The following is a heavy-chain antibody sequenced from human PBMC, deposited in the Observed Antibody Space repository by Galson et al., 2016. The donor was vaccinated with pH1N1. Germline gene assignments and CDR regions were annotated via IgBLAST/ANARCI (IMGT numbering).Heavy chain of an antibody. CDR2: IYQTEPT. CDR3: ARDGGDYGGAGQYKYFDT. J-gene: IGHJ5*02. V-gene: IGHV4-4*02. Sequence: SETLSLTCAVSGGSIRSSNWWSWVRQPPGKGLEWIGEIYQTEPTKYNPSLKSRVTLSLDKSKNHFSLNLASVTAADTAVYYCARDGGDYGGAGQYKYFDTWGQGTLVTVSS. D-gene: IGHD4-23*01. CDR1: GGSIRSSNW.